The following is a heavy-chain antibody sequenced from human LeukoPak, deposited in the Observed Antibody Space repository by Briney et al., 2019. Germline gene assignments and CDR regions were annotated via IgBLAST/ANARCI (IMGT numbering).Heavy chain of an antibody. CDR1: GGSFSGYY. J-gene: IGHJ4*02. CDR2: INHSGST. V-gene: IGHV4-34*01. D-gene: IGHD3-16*02. CDR3: ARGFRGVIEYYFDY. Sequence: PSETLSLTCAVYGGSFSGYYWSWIRQPPGKGLEWIGEINHSGSTNYNPSLKSRVTISVDTSKNQFSLKLSSVTAADAAVYYCARGFRGVIEYYFDYWGQGTLVTVSS.